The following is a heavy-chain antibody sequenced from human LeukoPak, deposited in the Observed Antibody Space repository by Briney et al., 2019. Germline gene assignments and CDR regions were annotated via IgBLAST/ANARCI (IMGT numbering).Heavy chain of an antibody. Sequence: ASVKVSCKASGYTFTGYYVHWVRQAPGQGLEWMGWINPNTGGTKYAQKFQGRVTMTSDTSISTAYMELSRLRSDDTAVYYCASQDYTSSHHFDYWGQGTLGTVSS. V-gene: IGHV1-2*02. CDR2: INPNTGGT. J-gene: IGHJ4*02. CDR1: GYTFTGYY. CDR3: ASQDYTSSHHFDY. D-gene: IGHD6-6*01.